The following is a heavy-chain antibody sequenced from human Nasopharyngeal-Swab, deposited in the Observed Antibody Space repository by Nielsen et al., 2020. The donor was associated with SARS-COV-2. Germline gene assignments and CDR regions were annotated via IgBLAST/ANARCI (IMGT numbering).Heavy chain of an antibody. J-gene: IGHJ4*02. D-gene: IGHD3-10*01. CDR1: GASFGGYY. CDR2: IYTTGST. V-gene: IGHV4-4*07. Sequence: SETLSLTCAVYGASFGGYYWSWIRQPAGKGLEWIGRIYTTGSTNYNPSLKSRVTMSVDTSKNQFSLKLSSVTAADTAVYYCARDHAVRGADYWGQGTLVNVSS. CDR3: ARDHAVRGADY.